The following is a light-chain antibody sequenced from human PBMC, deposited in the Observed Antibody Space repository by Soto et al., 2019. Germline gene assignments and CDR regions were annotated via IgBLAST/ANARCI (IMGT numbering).Light chain of an antibody. V-gene: IGKV3-20*01. Sequence: EIVLTQSPGTLSLSPGERATLSCRASQSVSSNYLAWYQQKPGQAPRLLIYGASSRATGIPDRFSGSGSGTDFPLTIRRLEPEDFAVYYCQQYGRSPLTFGGGTKVDIK. CDR2: GAS. CDR1: QSVSSNY. J-gene: IGKJ4*01. CDR3: QQYGRSPLT.